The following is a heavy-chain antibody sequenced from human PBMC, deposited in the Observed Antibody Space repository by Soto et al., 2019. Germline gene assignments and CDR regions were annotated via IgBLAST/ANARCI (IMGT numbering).Heavy chain of an antibody. CDR2: ISYDGSNK. D-gene: IGHD3-22*01. J-gene: IGHJ6*02. CDR3: AKDEHYYDSSGYPD. V-gene: IGHV3-30*18. Sequence: PGGFLRLSCAASGFTFVGYGMHWVRQAPGKGLEWVAVISYDGSNKYYADSVKGRFTISRDNSKNTLYLQMNSLRAEDTAVYYCAKDEHYYDSSGYPDWGQGTTVTVS. CDR1: GFTFVGYG.